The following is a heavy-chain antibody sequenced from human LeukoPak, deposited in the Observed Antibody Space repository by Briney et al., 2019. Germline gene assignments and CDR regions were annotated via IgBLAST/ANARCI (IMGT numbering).Heavy chain of an antibody. V-gene: IGHV1-69*05. CDR3: ARGEDTAMASIDY. D-gene: IGHD5-18*01. J-gene: IGHJ4*02. Sequence: ASVKVSCKASGGTFSSYAISWVRQAPGQGLEWMGGIIPIFGTANYAQKFQGRVTITTDESTSTAYMELSSLRSEDPAVYYCARGEDTAMASIDYWGQGTLVTVSS. CDR2: IIPIFGTA. CDR1: GGTFSSYA.